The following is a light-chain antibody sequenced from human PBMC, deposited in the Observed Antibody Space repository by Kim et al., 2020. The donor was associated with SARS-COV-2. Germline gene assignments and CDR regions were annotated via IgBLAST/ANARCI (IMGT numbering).Light chain of an antibody. CDR1: QDIRND. Sequence: ASVGDRGTIPCRASQDIRNDLGWYQQNPGRAPKRLIYGASSLQSGVPSRFSGSGSGTEFTLTISSLQPEDFATYFCLQHNTYPITFGQGTRLEIK. V-gene: IGKV1-17*01. J-gene: IGKJ5*01. CDR2: GAS. CDR3: LQHNTYPIT.